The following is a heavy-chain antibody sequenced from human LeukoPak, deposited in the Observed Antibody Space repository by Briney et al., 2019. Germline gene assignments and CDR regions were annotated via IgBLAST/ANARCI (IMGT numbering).Heavy chain of an antibody. D-gene: IGHD5-12*01. CDR1: GFTFSSYA. V-gene: IGHV3-23*01. Sequence: GGSLRLSCAASGFTFSSYAMSWVRQAPGKGLEWVSGISGSDGSTNYADSVKGRFTISRENSKNTLYLQMNGLRAEDTAVYYCANYDRGYSTYWGQGTLVTVSS. CDR2: ISGSDGST. CDR3: ANYDRGYSTY. J-gene: IGHJ4*02.